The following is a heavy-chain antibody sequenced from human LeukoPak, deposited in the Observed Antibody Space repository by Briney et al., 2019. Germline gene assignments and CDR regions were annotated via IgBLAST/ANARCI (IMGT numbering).Heavy chain of an antibody. V-gene: IGHV4-31*03. CDR2: IYYSGST. D-gene: IGHD3-10*01. J-gene: IGHJ5*02. CDR3: ARDRGLVRGGIDP. CDR1: GGSISSGGYY. Sequence: PQTLSLTCTVSGGSISSGGYYWRWLRQHPGKGLEWIGYIYYSGSTYYNPSLKSRVTISVDTSKNQFSLKLSSVTAADTAVYYCARDRGLVRGGIDPWGQGTLVTVSS.